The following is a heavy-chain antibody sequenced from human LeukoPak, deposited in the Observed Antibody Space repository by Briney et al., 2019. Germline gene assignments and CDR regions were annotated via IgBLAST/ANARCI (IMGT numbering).Heavy chain of an antibody. V-gene: IGHV7-4-1*02. CDR2: INTNTGNP. CDR1: GYSFTNYA. Sequence: RASVKVSCKASGYSFTNYAMNWVRQAPGQGLEWMGWINTNTGNPTYAQGFTGRFVFSLETSVSTAYLQISSLKAEDNAVYYCARIPPYGSGSFWFDPWGQGTLVTVSS. CDR3: ARIPPYGSGSFWFDP. J-gene: IGHJ5*02. D-gene: IGHD3-10*01.